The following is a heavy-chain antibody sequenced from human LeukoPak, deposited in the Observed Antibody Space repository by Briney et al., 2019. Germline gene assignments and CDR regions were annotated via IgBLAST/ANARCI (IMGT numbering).Heavy chain of an antibody. CDR2: IRSKAYGGTT. V-gene: IGHV3-49*04. Sequence: GGSLRLSCTASGFTFGDYAMSWVRQAPGKGLEWVGFIRSKAYGGTTEYAASVKGRFTISRDDSKSIAYLQMNSLKTEDTAVYYCTRGDVGVRSPIDYWGQGTLVTVSS. CDR1: GFTFGDYA. CDR3: TRGDVGVRSPIDY. D-gene: IGHD1-26*01. J-gene: IGHJ4*02.